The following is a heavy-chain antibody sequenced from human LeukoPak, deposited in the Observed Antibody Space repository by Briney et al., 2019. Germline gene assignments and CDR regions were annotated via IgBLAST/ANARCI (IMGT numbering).Heavy chain of an antibody. V-gene: IGHV4-34*01. CDR3: ARHKGDIDY. CDR2: INHSGST. J-gene: IGHJ4*02. Sequence: SETLSLTCAVYGGSFSGYYLSWIRQPPGKGLEWIGEINHSGSTNYNPSLKSRVTISVDTSKNQFSLKLSSVTAADTAVYYCARHKGDIDYWGQGTLVTVSS. D-gene: IGHD2-21*01. CDR1: GGSFSGYY.